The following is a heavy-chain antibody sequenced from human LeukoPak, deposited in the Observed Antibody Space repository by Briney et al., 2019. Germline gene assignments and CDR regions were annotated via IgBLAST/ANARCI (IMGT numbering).Heavy chain of an antibody. D-gene: IGHD3-16*02. J-gene: IGHJ3*02. V-gene: IGHV4-59*01. Sequence: SETLSLTCTVSGGSISSYYWSWIRQPPGKGLEWIGYIYYSGSTNYNPSLKSRVTISADTSKNQFSLKLSSVTAADTAVYYCARGGYDYVWGSYRYAFDIWGQGTMVTVSS. CDR3: ARGGYDYVWGSYRYAFDI. CDR1: GGSISSYY. CDR2: IYYSGST.